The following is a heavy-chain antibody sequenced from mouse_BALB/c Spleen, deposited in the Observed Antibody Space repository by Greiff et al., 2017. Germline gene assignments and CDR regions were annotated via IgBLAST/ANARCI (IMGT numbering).Heavy chain of an antibody. D-gene: IGHD2-14*01. Sequence: EVQVVESGAELVKPGASVKLSCTASGFNIKDYYMHWVKQRPEQGLEWIGWIDPENGNTIYDPKFQGKASITADTSSNTAYLQLSSLTSEDTAVYYCARWGVLDYWGQGTTLTVSS. CDR2: IDPENGNT. CDR1: GFNIKDYY. V-gene: IGHV14-1*02. CDR3: ARWGVLDY. J-gene: IGHJ2*01.